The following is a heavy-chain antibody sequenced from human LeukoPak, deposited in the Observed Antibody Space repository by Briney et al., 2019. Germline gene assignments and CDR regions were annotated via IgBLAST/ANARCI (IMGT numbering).Heavy chain of an antibody. CDR1: GFTFSSYS. J-gene: IGHJ4*02. CDR3: ARRAGSSSWYFH. V-gene: IGHV3-21*01. D-gene: IGHD6-13*01. CDR2: ISSSSSYI. Sequence: GGSLRLSCAASGFTFSSYSMNWVRQAPGKGLEWVSSISSSSSYIYYADSVKGRFTISRDNAKNSLYLQMNSLRAEDTAVYYCARRAGSSSWYFHWGQGTLVTVSS.